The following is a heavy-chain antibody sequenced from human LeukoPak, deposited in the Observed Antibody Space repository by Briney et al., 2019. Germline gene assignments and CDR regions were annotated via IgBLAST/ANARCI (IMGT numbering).Heavy chain of an antibody. CDR3: ARGAGRGIDFDL. CDR2: IYYSGDT. CDR1: GVSISSSD. V-gene: IGHV4-59*01. D-gene: IGHD3-16*01. Sequence: PSETLSLTCTVSGVSISSSDWSWFRQPPGQGLEWVGYIYYSGDTNQNPSLKSRGSISLDTSRNQFSLELTSVTAADTAVYYCARGAGRGIDFDLWGEGTLVRVSS. J-gene: IGHJ4*02.